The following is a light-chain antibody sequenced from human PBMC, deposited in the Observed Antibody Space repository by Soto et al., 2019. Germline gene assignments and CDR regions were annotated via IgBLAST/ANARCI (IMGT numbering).Light chain of an antibody. Sequence: DIQLTQSPSTLSGSVGDRFTITCRASQTISSWLAWYQKKPGKAPKLLIYKASTLKSGVPSRFRGSGSGTELTLTISSLQPDDFATYYCQHYNSYPEAFGHGTQVDIK. V-gene: IGKV1-5*03. CDR3: QHYNSYPEA. CDR2: KAS. J-gene: IGKJ1*01. CDR1: QTISSW.